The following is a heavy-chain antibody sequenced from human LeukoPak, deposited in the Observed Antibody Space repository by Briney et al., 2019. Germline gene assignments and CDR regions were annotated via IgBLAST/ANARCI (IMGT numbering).Heavy chain of an antibody. D-gene: IGHD5-18*01. J-gene: IGHJ4*02. V-gene: IGHV4-59*01. Sequence: SETLSLTCTVSGGSMRSYYWSWIRQPPGKGLEWIGYIYYSGSTNYNPSLKSRVTISVDTSKNQFSLKLRSVTAADTAMYYCARVLLGYSYGLFDYWGQGTLVTVFS. CDR1: GGSMRSYY. CDR3: ARVLLGYSYGLFDY. CDR2: IYYSGST.